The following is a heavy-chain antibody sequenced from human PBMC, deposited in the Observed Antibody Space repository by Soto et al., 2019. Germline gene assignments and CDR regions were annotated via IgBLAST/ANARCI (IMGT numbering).Heavy chain of an antibody. CDR3: ARPPGGQLFGGDAFDI. CDR1: GYTFTSYD. J-gene: IGHJ3*02. CDR2: MNPNSGNT. D-gene: IGHD3-10*02. Sequence: QVQLVQSGAEVKKPGASVKVSCKASGYTFTSYDINWVRQATGQGLEWMGWMNPNSGNTGYAQKLQGRVTMTRNTSLSTGHMELSSLRSEDPAVYYCARPPGGQLFGGDAFDIWGQGTMVTVSS. V-gene: IGHV1-8*01.